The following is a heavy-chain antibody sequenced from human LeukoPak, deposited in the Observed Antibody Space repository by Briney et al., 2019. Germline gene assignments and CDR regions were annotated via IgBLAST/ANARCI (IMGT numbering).Heavy chain of an antibody. CDR3: ARGGGWRLNWFDP. CDR2: ISSSSSTI. V-gene: IGHV3-48*01. D-gene: IGHD2-15*01. J-gene: IGHJ5*02. Sequence: PGGSLRLSCAASGFTFSSYSMNWVRQAPGKGLEWVSYISSSSSTIYYADSVKGRFTISRDNAKNSLYLQMNSLRAEDTAVYYCARGGGWRLNWFDPWGQGTLVTVSS. CDR1: GFTFSSYS.